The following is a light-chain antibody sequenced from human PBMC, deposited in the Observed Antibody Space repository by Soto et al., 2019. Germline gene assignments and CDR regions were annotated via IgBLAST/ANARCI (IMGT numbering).Light chain of an antibody. CDR3: QQYHSLPLT. CDR1: QDIRNY. Sequence: DIQMTQSPSSLSASVGDRVTITCQASQDIRNYLNWYQQKPGRAPKLLIYAASNLETGVPSRFGGSGSGTDFTITISSLQPEDIGTYYCQQYHSLPLTFGGGTKVEIK. V-gene: IGKV1-33*01. J-gene: IGKJ4*01. CDR2: AAS.